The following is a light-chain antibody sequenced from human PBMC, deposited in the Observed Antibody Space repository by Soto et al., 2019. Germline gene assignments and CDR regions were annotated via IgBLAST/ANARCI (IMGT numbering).Light chain of an antibody. CDR3: QQYSSIPLT. Sequence: DIVMTQSPDSLAVSLGERATINCKSSQSVLYSSNNKNYLAWYQQKPGQPPKLLIFWASTRESGVPDRFSGSGSGTDFTLTISSLQAEDGAVYYCQQYSSIPLTFGQGTRLEIK. CDR2: WAS. V-gene: IGKV4-1*01. CDR1: QSVLYSSNNKNY. J-gene: IGKJ5*01.